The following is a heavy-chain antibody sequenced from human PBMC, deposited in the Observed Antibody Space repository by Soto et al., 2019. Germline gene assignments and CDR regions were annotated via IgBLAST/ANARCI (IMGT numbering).Heavy chain of an antibody. CDR1: GGSTSSDNY. V-gene: IGHV4-30-4*01. CDR3: AREGGESSDGLYYFDS. CDR2: IYYSGNT. J-gene: IGHJ4*02. Sequence: SETLSLICTVSGGSTSSDNYWSWIRQPPGKGLEWIGHIYYSGNTDYNPSLKSRLAISIDTSKNQFSLKLSSVTAADTAVYFCAREGGESSDGLYYFDSWGQGSLVTVSS. D-gene: IGHD3-16*01.